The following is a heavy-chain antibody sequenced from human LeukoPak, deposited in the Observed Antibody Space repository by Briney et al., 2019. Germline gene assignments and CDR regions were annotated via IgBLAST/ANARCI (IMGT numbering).Heavy chain of an antibody. CDR1: GYTFTGYY. J-gene: IGHJ4*02. CDR2: INPNSGGT. CDR3: ARSLDSSGYYWTGSLFDY. Sequence: ASVKVSCKASGYTFTGYYMHWVRQAPGQGLEWMGWINPNSGGTNYAQKFQGRVTMTRDTSISTAYMELSRLRSDDTAVYYCARSLDSSGYYWTGSLFDYWGQGTLVTVSS. D-gene: IGHD3-22*01. V-gene: IGHV1-2*02.